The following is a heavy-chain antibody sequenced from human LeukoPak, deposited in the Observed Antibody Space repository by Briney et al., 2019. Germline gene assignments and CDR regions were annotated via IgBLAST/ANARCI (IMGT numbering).Heavy chain of an antibody. CDR3: VGLVRGVMA. CDR2: ISGSGGST. V-gene: IGHV3-23*01. Sequence: GRSLRLSCAASGFTFSSYAMSWVRQAPGKGLEWVSVISGSGGSTYYADSVKGRFTISRDNSKNTLYLQMNSLRAEDTAVYYCVGLVRGVMAWGQGALVTVSS. J-gene: IGHJ4*02. D-gene: IGHD3-10*01. CDR1: GFTFSSYA.